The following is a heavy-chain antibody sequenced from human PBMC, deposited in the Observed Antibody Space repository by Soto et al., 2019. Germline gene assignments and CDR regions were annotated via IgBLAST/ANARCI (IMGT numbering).Heavy chain of an antibody. D-gene: IGHD2-8*01. CDR2: IKSKTDGGTT. J-gene: IGHJ6*02. Sequence: EVQLVESGGGLVKPGGSLRLSCAASGFTFSNAWMNWVRQAPGKGLEWVGRIKSKTDGGTTDYAAPVKGRFTISRDDSKNTLYLQMNSLKTEDTAVYYCTTVLYCTNGVCYPHYYYYGMDVWGHGTTVTVSS. CDR3: TTVLYCTNGVCYPHYYYYGMDV. V-gene: IGHV3-15*07. CDR1: GFTFSNAW.